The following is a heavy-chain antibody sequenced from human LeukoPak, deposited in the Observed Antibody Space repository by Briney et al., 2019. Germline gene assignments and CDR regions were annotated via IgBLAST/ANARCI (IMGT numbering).Heavy chain of an antibody. CDR2: ISSSSSTI. CDR1: GFTFSSHA. CDR3: AREPLWFGSDY. V-gene: IGHV3-48*01. Sequence: PGGSLRLSCAASGFTFSSHAMSWVCQAPGKGLEWVSYISSSSSTIYYADSVKGRFTISRDNAKNSLYLQMNSLRAEDTAVYYCAREPLWFGSDYWGQGTLVTVSS. D-gene: IGHD3-10*01. J-gene: IGHJ4*02.